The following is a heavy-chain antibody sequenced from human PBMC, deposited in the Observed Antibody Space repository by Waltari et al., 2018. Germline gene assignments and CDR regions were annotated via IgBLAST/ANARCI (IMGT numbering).Heavy chain of an antibody. J-gene: IGHJ4*02. CDR2: IYYSGST. D-gene: IGHD6-6*01. Sequence: QLQLQESGPGLVKPSETLSLTCTVSGGSISSSSYYWGWIRQPPGKGLEWIGSIYYSGSTYYNPSLKSRVTISVDTSKNQFSLKLSSVTAADTAVYYCAGAVPYSSSPYFDYWGQGTLVTVSS. CDR1: GGSISSSSYY. V-gene: IGHV4-39*07. CDR3: AGAVPYSSSPYFDY.